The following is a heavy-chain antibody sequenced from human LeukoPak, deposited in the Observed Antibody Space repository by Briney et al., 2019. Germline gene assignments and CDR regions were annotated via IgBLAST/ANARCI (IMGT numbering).Heavy chain of an antibody. D-gene: IGHD1-26*01. CDR3: ARSPLPRGYLNGPTTHWFDP. V-gene: IGHV4-34*01. J-gene: IGHJ5*02. Sequence: PGGSLRLSCAASGFTFSDYYMSWIRQPPGKGLEWIGEINHSGSTNYNPSLKSRVTISVDTSKNQFSLKLSSVTAADTAVYYCARSPLPRGYLNGPTTHWFDPWGQGTLVTVSS. CDR2: INHSGST. CDR1: GFTFSDYY.